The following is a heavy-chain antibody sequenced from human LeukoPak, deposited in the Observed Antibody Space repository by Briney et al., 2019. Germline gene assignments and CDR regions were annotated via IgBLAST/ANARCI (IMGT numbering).Heavy chain of an antibody. CDR2: INPDSGDT. CDR3: ARLKGDPDY. V-gene: IGHV1-2*06. CDR1: GYTFTDYY. Sequence: GASVKVSCKAAGYTFTDYYLHWVRQAPGQGLEWMGRINPDSGDTKPAQKFQGRVTMTRDRSITTAYMELSGLTSADTAFYYCARLKGDPDYWGRGTQVTVSS. J-gene: IGHJ4*02.